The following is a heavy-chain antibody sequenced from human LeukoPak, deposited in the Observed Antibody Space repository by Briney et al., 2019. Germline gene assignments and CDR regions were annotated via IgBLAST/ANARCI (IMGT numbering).Heavy chain of an antibody. J-gene: IGHJ3*02. V-gene: IGHV1-2*02. CDR2: INPNSGGT. CDR3: ARDDYGDYVLSLDAFDI. D-gene: IGHD4-17*01. CDR1: GYTFTGYY. Sequence: GASVKVSCKASGYTFTGYYMHWVRQAPGQGLEWMGWINPNSGGTNYAQKFQGRVTMTRDTSISTAYMELSRLRSDDTAVYYCARDDYGDYVLSLDAFDIWGQGTMVTVSS.